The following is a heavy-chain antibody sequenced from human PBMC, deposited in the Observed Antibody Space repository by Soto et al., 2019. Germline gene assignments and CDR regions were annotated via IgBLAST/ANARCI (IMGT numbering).Heavy chain of an antibody. CDR3: ASPSSRTYYYYGMDV. CDR1: GGSFSGYY. CDR2: INHSGST. V-gene: IGHV4-34*01. J-gene: IGHJ6*02. Sequence: SETLSLTCAVYGGSFSGYYWSWIRQPPGKGLEWIGEINHSGSTNYNPSLKSRVTISVDTSKNQFSLKLSSVTAADTAVYYCASPSSRTYYYYGMDVWGQGTTVTVSS. D-gene: IGHD6-13*01.